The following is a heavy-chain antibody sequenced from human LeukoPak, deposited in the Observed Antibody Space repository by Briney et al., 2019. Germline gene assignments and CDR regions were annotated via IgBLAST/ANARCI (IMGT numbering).Heavy chain of an antibody. CDR1: GYTFTSYD. Sequence: GASVKVSCKASGYTFTSYDINWVRQATGQGLEWMGWMNPNSGNTGYAQKFQGRVTMTRNTSISTAYMELSSLRSEDTAVYYCARVVSSSCRAQYSKKAYYFDYWGQGTLVTVSS. J-gene: IGHJ4*02. V-gene: IGHV1-8*01. CDR3: ARVVSSSCRAQYSKKAYYFDY. D-gene: IGHD6-6*01. CDR2: MNPNSGNT.